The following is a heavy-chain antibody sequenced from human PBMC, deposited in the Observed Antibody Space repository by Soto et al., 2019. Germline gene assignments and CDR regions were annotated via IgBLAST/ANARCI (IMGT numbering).Heavy chain of an antibody. CDR1: GFTFSNHS. CDR3: AKGGRSVPAAMFYMDV. D-gene: IGHD2-2*01. CDR2: ISGSGGTT. Sequence: GGSLRLSCAASGFTFSNHSMSWVRQAPGEGLEWVSAISGSGGTTYYADSVKGRFTISRDNSKNTLYLQMNSLRAEDTAVYYCAKGGRSVPAAMFYMDVWGKGTTVTVSS. J-gene: IGHJ6*03. V-gene: IGHV3-23*01.